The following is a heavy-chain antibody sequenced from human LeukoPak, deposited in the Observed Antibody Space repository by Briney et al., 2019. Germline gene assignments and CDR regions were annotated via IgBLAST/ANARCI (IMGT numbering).Heavy chain of an antibody. CDR1: GFTFSSYS. CDR3: ARDRGSGLDY. CDR2: ISSSSSTI. D-gene: IGHD3-10*01. Sequence: GGSLRLSCAASGFTFSSYSMNWVRQAPGKGLEWVSYISSSSSTIYYADSVKGRFTISRDNAKNSLYLQMSSLRAEDTAVYYCARDRGSGLDYWGQGTLVTVSS. J-gene: IGHJ4*02. V-gene: IGHV3-48*01.